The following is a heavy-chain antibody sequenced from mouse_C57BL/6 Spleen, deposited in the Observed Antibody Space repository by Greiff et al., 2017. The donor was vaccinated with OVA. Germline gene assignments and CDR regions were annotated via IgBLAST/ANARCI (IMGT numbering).Heavy chain of an antibody. J-gene: IGHJ1*03. CDR2: ISSGRSTI. Sequence: EVKVEESGGGLVKPGGSLKLSCAASGFTFSDYGMHWVRQAPEKGLEWVAYISSGRSTIYYADKVKGRFTISRDNAKNTLFLQMTSLRSEDTAMYYCARRVLNTVGVHWYFDVWGTGTTVTVSS. CDR3: ARRVLNTVGVHWYFDV. V-gene: IGHV5-17*01. CDR1: GFTFSDYG. D-gene: IGHD1-1*01.